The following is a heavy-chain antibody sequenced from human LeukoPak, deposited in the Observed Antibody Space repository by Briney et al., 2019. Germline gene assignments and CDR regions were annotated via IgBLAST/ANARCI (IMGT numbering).Heavy chain of an antibody. D-gene: IGHD3-10*02. V-gene: IGHV3-23*01. CDR1: EFSFSMYA. Sequence: GGSLRLSCAGSEFSFSMYAMTWVRQAPGKGLEWVSSISGSGGTTYFADSVKGRFTISRDNSRNTLYLQLNSLRAEDTAVYYCARDIFGYYGMDVWGQGTTVTVSS. CDR2: ISGSGGTT. CDR3: ARDIFGYYGMDV. J-gene: IGHJ6*02.